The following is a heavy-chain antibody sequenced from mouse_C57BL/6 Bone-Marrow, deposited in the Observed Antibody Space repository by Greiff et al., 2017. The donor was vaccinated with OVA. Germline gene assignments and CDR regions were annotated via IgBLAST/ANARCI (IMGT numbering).Heavy chain of an antibody. J-gene: IGHJ4*01. CDR3: ARITTVVAPPYAMDY. D-gene: IGHD1-1*01. Sequence: VQLVESGAELVKPGASVKISCKASGYAFSSYWMNWVKQRPGKGLEWIGQIYPGDGDTNYNGKFKGKATLTADKSSSTAYMQLSSLTSEDSAVYFCARITTVVAPPYAMDYWGQGTSVTVSS. CDR2: IYPGDGDT. V-gene: IGHV1-80*01. CDR1: GYAFSSYW.